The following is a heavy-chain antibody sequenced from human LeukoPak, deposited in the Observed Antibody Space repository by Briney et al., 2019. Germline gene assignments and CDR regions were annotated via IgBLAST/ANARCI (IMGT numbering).Heavy chain of an antibody. J-gene: IGHJ4*02. CDR1: GFTFSNAW. Sequence: GGSLRRSCAASGFTFSNAWMNWVRQAPGKGLEWVGRIKSKTDGGTADYAAPVKGRFTISRDDSKTTLYLQMNDLKTEDTAVYYCTTVMITFGGVIPNYWGQGTLVTVSS. V-gene: IGHV3-15*01. CDR3: TTVMITFGGVIPNY. D-gene: IGHD3-16*02. CDR2: IKSKTDGGTA.